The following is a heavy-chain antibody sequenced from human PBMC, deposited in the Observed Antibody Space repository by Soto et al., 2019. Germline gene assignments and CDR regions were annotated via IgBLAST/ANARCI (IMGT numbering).Heavy chain of an antibody. Sequence: GGSLGLSSKESGFTVGDYTMSWIRQAPGKGLEWVGFSRSKGYGGTTEYAASAKGRFTISRDDYKRIAYLQMSSLKTEDTALYYCTRKRDGYNHRFDSWGPGTLVTVSS. V-gene: IGHV3-49*03. J-gene: IGHJ4*02. D-gene: IGHD5-12*01. CDR2: SRSKGYGGTT. CDR1: GFTVGDYT. CDR3: TRKRDGYNHRFDS.